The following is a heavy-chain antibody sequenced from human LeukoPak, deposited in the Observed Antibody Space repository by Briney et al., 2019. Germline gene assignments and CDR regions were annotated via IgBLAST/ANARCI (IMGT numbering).Heavy chain of an antibody. CDR1: GGSISSGGYY. J-gene: IGHJ3*02. Sequence: PSETLSLTCTVSGGSISSGGYYWSWIRQHPGKGLEWIGYIYYSGSTYYNPSFKSRVTISVDTSKNQFSLKLSSVTAADTAVYYCARALPAYCGGDCYSNAFDIWGQGTMVTVSS. CDR2: IYYSGST. CDR3: ARALPAYCGGDCYSNAFDI. V-gene: IGHV4-31*03. D-gene: IGHD2-21*02.